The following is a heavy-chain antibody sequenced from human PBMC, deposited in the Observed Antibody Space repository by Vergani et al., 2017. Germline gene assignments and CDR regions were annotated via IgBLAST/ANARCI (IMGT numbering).Heavy chain of an antibody. CDR1: GGTFSSYT. Sequence: QVQLVQSGAEVKKPGSSVKVSCKASGGTFSSYTISWVRQAPGQGLEWMGRIIPILGIANYAQKFQGRVTITADKSTSTAYMELSSLRSEDTAVYYCARVVGWKRGHYYYYYMDVWGKGTTVTVSS. V-gene: IGHV1-69*02. J-gene: IGHJ6*03. D-gene: IGHD2-21*01. CDR2: IIPILGIA. CDR3: ARVVGWKRGHYYYYYMDV.